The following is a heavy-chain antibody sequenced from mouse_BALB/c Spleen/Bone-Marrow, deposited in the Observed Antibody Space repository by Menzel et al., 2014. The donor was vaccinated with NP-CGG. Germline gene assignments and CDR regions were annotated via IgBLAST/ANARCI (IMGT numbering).Heavy chain of an antibody. CDR1: GFTFSSFG. Sequence: EVKLMESGGGLVQPGGSRKLSCAASGFTFSSFGMHWVRQAPEKGLEWVAYISSGSSTIYYADTVKGRFTISRDNPKNTLFLQMTSLRSEDTAMYYCARGYSSGPGFAYWGQGTLVTVSA. CDR3: ARGYSSGPGFAY. V-gene: IGHV5-17*02. CDR2: ISSGSSTI. D-gene: IGHD3-1*01. J-gene: IGHJ3*01.